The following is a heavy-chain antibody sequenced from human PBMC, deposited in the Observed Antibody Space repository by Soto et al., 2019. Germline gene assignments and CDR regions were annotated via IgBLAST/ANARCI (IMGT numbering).Heavy chain of an antibody. D-gene: IGHD1-26*01. J-gene: IGHJ4*02. V-gene: IGHV3-23*01. CDR2: ISGSGGST. Sequence: GGSLRLSCAASGITFRNYAMSWVRQAPGKGLEWVSSISGSGGSTYYADSVKGRFTISRDNSKDTLYLQMNSLRAEDTAVYYCAKDPEWELPKYYFDYWGQGTLVTVSS. CDR1: GITFRNYA. CDR3: AKDPEWELPKYYFDY.